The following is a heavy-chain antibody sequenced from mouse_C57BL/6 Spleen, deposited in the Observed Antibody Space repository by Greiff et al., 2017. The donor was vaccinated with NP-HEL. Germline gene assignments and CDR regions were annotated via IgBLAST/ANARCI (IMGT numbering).Heavy chain of an antibody. CDR2: IYPGSGNT. Sequence: VQLQQSGAELVRPGASVKLSCKASGYTFTDYYINWVKQRPGQGLEWIARIYPGSGNTYYNEKFKGKATLTAEKSSSTAYMQLSSLTSEDSAVYFCASGNYGSSYWGQGTTLTVSS. CDR1: GYTFTDYY. J-gene: IGHJ2*01. CDR3: ASGNYGSSY. V-gene: IGHV1-76*01. D-gene: IGHD1-1*01.